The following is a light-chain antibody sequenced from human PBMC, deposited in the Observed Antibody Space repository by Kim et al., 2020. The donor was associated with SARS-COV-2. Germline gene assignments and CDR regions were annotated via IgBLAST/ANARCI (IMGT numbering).Light chain of an antibody. J-gene: IGKJ1*01. V-gene: IGKV1-27*01. CDR3: QKYNSAPRG. CDR1: QGISNY. CDR2: AAS. Sequence: SVGDRVTITCRASQGISNYLAWYQQKPGKVPKLLIYAASTLQSGVPSRFSGSGSGTDFTLTISSLQPEDVATYYCQKYNSAPRGFGQGTKVDIK.